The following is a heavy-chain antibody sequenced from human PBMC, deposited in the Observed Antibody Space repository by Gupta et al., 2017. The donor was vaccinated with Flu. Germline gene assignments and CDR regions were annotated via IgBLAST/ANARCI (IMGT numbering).Heavy chain of an antibody. CDR2: IRNKANSYTT. D-gene: IGHD1-14*01. V-gene: IGHV3-72*01. J-gene: IGHJ4*02. Sequence: RLVESGGGLVKPGGSLRLSCVVSGFTFSEHYMDWIRQAPGKGLEWVGRIRNKANSYTTEYAASVKDRFTITRDDSKSSLYLQMNSLKNEDTAVYYCSRGETGPSPPGRNDCWGQGTLVTVSS. CDR3: SRGETGPSPPGRNDC. CDR1: GFTFSEHY.